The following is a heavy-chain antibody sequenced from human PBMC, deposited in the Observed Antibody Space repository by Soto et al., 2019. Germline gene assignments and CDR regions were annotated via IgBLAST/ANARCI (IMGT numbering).Heavy chain of an antibody. CDR1: GGSFSGYY. Sequence: SETLSLTCAVYGGSFSGYYWSWIRQPPGKGLEWIGEINHSGSTYYNPSLKSRVTISVDRSKNQFSLKLSSVTAADTAVYYCARVPGPWGQGTLVTVSS. J-gene: IGHJ5*02. CDR2: INHSGST. V-gene: IGHV4-34*01. CDR3: ARVPGP. D-gene: IGHD7-27*01.